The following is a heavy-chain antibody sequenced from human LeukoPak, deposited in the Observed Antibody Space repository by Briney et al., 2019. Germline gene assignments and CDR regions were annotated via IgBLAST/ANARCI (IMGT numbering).Heavy chain of an antibody. CDR3: ARFPGGSGTRPLDC. J-gene: IGHJ4*02. CDR1: GFSLSTSGMC. Sequence: SGPTLVNPTQTLTLTCTFSGFSLSTSGMCVSWIRQPPGKALEWLARIDWDDDKYYSTSLKTRLTISKDTSKNQVVLTMTNMDPVDTATYYCARFPGGSGTRPLDCWGQGTLVTVSS. CDR2: IDWDDDK. D-gene: IGHD3-10*01. V-gene: IGHV2-70*11.